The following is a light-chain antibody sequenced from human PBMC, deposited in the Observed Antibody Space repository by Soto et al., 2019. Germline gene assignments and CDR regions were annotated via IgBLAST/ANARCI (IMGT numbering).Light chain of an antibody. V-gene: IGKV3-15*01. CDR1: QSVGNN. J-gene: IGKJ4*01. CDR3: QQYRNWPLT. Sequence: EIVMTQSPATLSVSPGERATLSCRASQSVGNNLAWYRQKSGQAPRLLIYGASTRATGIPARFSGSGSGTEFTLTIYSLQSDDFAVYLCQQYRNWPLTFGGGTKVDIK. CDR2: GAS.